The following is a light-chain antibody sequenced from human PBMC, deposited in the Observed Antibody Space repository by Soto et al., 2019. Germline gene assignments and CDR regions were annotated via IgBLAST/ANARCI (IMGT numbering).Light chain of an antibody. V-gene: IGLV1-36*01. CDR2: YDD. CDR3: AAWDDNLNGVV. J-gene: IGLJ2*01. CDR1: SSNIGNNA. Sequence: QSVLTQPPSVSGAPRQRVTISCSGSSSNIGNNAVNWYQQLPGRAPKLLIYYDDLLPSGVSDRFSGSKSGTSASLAISGLRSADEADYYCAAWDDNLNGVVFGGGTKLTVL.